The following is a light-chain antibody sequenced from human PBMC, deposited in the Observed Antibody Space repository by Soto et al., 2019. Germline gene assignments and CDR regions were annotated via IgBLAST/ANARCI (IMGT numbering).Light chain of an antibody. Sequence: EIVLTQSPGTLSLSPGDRATLSCRASQSISSNFLAWYQHKPGQSPRLLIYGGSTRVTGIPDRFSGSGSGTDFTLTISRLEPEDFAVYYCQQRSNWPPITFGQGTRLEIK. J-gene: IGKJ5*01. V-gene: IGKV3D-20*02. CDR1: QSISSNF. CDR3: QQRSNWPPIT. CDR2: GGS.